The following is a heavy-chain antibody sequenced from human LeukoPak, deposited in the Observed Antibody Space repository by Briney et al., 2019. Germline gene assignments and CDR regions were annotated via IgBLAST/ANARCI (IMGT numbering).Heavy chain of an antibody. CDR1: GGSISSYY. CDR2: IYYSGST. J-gene: IGHJ4*02. CDR3: ARHVSDHAYGDSYFDY. V-gene: IGHV4-59*08. Sequence: PSETLSLTCTVSGGSISSYYWSWIRQPPGKGLEWIGYIYYSGSTNYNPSLTSRVTISVDTSKNQFSLKLSSVTAADTAVYYCARHVSDHAYGDSYFDYWGQGTLVTVSS. D-gene: IGHD4-17*01.